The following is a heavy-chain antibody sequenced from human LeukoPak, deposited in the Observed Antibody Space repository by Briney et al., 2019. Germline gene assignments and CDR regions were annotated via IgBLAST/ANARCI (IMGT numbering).Heavy chain of an antibody. CDR2: ISSSSSYI. D-gene: IGHD5-24*01. CDR3: ARDFGDGQDFDY. CDR1: GFTFSSYS. Sequence: GGSLRLSCAASGFTFSSYSMNWVRQAPGKGLGWVSSISSSSSYIYYADSVKGRFTISRDNAKNSLYLQMNSLRAEDTAVYYCARDFGDGQDFDYWGQGTLVTVSS. V-gene: IGHV3-21*01. J-gene: IGHJ4*02.